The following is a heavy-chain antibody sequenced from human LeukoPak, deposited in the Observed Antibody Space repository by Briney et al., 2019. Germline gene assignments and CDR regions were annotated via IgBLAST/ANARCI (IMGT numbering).Heavy chain of an antibody. J-gene: IGHJ4*02. CDR2: FYCSGDT. CDR3: ARLCSSTSCRSYYFDY. Sequence: KPSETLSLTCNVSGDSIRGFYWGWIRQPPGKGLEWIGYFYCSGDTNYNPALESRVIISVDTSKNQFSLKLSSVTAADTAVYYCARLCSSTSCRSYYFDYWGQGTLVTVSS. D-gene: IGHD2-2*01. CDR1: GDSIRGFY. V-gene: IGHV4-59*12.